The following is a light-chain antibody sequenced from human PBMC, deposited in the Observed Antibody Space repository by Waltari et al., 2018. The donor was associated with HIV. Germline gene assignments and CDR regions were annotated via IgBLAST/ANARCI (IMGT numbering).Light chain of an antibody. J-gene: IGKJ1*01. CDR1: QGIRND. CDR2: GAS. CDR3: LQYNSYPPT. V-gene: IGKV1-17*01. Sequence: DIQMTQSPPSLSASVGDRVNISCRASQGIRNDLAWFQQKPGEAPKRLIYGASSLQNWVPSRFSGSGSEAEFTLTISSLQPEDFATYYCLQYNSYPPTFGQGTTV.